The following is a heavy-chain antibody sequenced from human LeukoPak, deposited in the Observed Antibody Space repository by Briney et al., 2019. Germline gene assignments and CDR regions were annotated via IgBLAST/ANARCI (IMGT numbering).Heavy chain of an antibody. D-gene: IGHD2-2*01. CDR1: GFSLASYD. CDR2: ISFSSTYI. J-gene: IGHJ5*02. V-gene: IGHV3-21*06. CDR3: ARADCPSSTCYLRRSWFDP. Sequence: GGSLRLSCAASGFSLASYDMNWVRQAPGKGLEWVLSISFSSTYIYYRASVKGRFTISRDNAKNSLYLEMNNLRDEDTAVYYCARADCPSSTCYLRRSWFDPWGQGTLVTVSS.